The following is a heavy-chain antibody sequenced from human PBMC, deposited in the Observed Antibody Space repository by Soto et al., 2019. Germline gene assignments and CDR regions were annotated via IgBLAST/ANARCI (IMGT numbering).Heavy chain of an antibody. Sequence: EVQLVESGGGLVKPGGSLRLSCAASGFTFSSYSMNWVRQAPGKGLEWVSSISSSSSYIYYADSVKGRFTISRDNAKNSLYLQMNSLRAEDTAVYYCARDNLVVPAAHYYYGMDVWGQGTTVTVSS. CDR3: ARDNLVVPAAHYYYGMDV. D-gene: IGHD2-2*01. V-gene: IGHV3-21*01. J-gene: IGHJ6*02. CDR2: ISSSSSYI. CDR1: GFTFSSYS.